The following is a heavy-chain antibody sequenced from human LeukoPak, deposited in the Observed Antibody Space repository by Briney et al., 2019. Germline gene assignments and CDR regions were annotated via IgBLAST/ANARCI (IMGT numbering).Heavy chain of an antibody. D-gene: IGHD3-10*02. J-gene: IGHJ4*02. CDR3: ARDRYYVLDY. CDR1: GGSFSGYY. Sequence: PSETLSLTCAVYGGSFSGYYWSWIRQPPGKGLEWIGEINHSGSTNYNPSLKSRVTISVDTSKNQFSLKLSSVTAADTAVYYCARDRYYVLDYWGRGILVTVSS. V-gene: IGHV4-34*01. CDR2: INHSGST.